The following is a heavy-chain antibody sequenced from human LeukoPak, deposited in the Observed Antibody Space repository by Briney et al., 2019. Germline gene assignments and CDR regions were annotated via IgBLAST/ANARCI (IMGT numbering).Heavy chain of an antibody. Sequence: SETLSLTCAVYGGPFSGYYWSWIRQPPGKGLEWIGEINHSGSTNYNPSLKSRVTMSVDTSKNQFSLKLSSVTAADTAVYYCARDLVSSSWYFYNWFDPWGQGTLVTVSS. CDR3: ARDLVSSSWYFYNWFDP. CDR1: GGPFSGYY. D-gene: IGHD6-13*01. CDR2: INHSGST. J-gene: IGHJ5*02. V-gene: IGHV4-34*01.